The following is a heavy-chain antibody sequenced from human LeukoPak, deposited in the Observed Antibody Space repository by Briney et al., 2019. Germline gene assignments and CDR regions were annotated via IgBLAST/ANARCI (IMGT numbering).Heavy chain of an antibody. CDR3: ATRTHSGNYIGYFDY. J-gene: IGHJ4*02. D-gene: IGHD1-26*01. CDR1: GFTVSTKY. CDR2: IYSGGST. Sequence: QPGGSLTLSCAVSGFTVSTKYMSWVRQAPGKGLEWVSVIYSGGSTEHADSVKGRFTISRDNSKNTLYLQMNSLRAEDTAVYYCATRTHSGNYIGYFDYWGQGTLVTVSS. V-gene: IGHV3-66*01.